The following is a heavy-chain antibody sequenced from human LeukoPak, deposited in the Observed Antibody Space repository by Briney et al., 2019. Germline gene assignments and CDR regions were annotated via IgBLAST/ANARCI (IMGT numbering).Heavy chain of an antibody. V-gene: IGHV3-74*01. J-gene: IGHJ4*02. D-gene: IGHD3-10*01. Sequence: GGSLRLSCAASEFTFSSYWMHWVRQAPGKGLVWVSRINSDGSSTSYADSVKGRFTISRDNAKNTLYLQMNSLRAEDTAVYYCASGPITMVRGVKREYYFDYWGQGTLVTVSS. CDR1: EFTFSSYW. CDR2: INSDGSST. CDR3: ASGPITMVRGVKREYYFDY.